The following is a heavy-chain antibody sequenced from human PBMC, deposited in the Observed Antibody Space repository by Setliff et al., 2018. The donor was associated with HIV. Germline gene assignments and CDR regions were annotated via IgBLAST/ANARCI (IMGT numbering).Heavy chain of an antibody. J-gene: IGHJ6*03. CDR2: ISAYNGNT. CDR3: ARDLVAVANTFYYYYMDV. CDR1: GYTFTSYG. Sequence: ASVKVSCKASGYTFTSYGISWVRQAPGQGLEWMGWISAYNGNTNYAQKLQGRVTMTTDTSTSTAYMELRSLRSDDTAVYYCARDLVAVANTFYYYYMDVWGKGTTVTVS. D-gene: IGHD6-19*01. V-gene: IGHV1-18*01.